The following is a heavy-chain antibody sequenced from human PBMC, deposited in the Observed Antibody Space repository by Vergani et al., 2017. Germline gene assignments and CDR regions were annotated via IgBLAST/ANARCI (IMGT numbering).Heavy chain of an antibody. V-gene: IGHV4-61*02. CDR2: IYPNGNG. J-gene: IGHJ5*02. CDR3: ARGNCGVNCPKYNWLAP. Sequence: QVHLQESGPGVVKPSQTLSLTCTVSGESIRSGSHYWTWIRQPAGRGLEWIGRIYPNGNGNYNESLRSRLTMSIDTSRSQFSLSLSSVTAADTAVYYCARGNCGVNCPKYNWLAPWGRGILVTVSS. CDR1: GESIRSGSHY. D-gene: IGHD2-21*01.